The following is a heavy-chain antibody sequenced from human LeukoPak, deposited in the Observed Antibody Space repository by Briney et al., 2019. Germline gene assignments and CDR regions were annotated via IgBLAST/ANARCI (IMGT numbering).Heavy chain of an antibody. CDR2: IGGSGGST. CDR3: AKQPGGDSSGYYQYYFDY. V-gene: IGHV3-23*01. CDR1: GFTFSSYA. D-gene: IGHD3-22*01. J-gene: IGHJ4*02. Sequence: PGGSLRLSCAASGFTFSSYAMSWVRQAPGKGLEWVSAIGGSGGSTYYADSVKGRFTISRDNSKNTLYLQMNSLRAEDTAVYYCAKQPGGDSSGYYQYYFDYWGQGTLVTVSS.